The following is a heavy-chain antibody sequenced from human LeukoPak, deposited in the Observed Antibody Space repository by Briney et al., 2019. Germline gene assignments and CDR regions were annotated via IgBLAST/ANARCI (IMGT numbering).Heavy chain of an antibody. J-gene: IGHJ6*02. V-gene: IGHV1-18*01. D-gene: IGHD1-7*01. CDR1: GYTFTSYG. CDR2: ISAYNGNT. CDR3: ARCFTGTFYNYGMDV. Sequence: GASVKVSCKASGYTFTSYGISWVRQAPGQGLEWMGWISAYNGNTNYAQKLQGRVTMTTDTSTSTAYMELRSLRSDDTAVYYWARCFTGTFYNYGMDVWGQGTTVTVSS.